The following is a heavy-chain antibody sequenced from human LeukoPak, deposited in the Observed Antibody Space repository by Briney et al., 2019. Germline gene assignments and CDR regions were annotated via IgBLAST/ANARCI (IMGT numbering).Heavy chain of an antibody. D-gene: IGHD3-22*01. CDR3: ARANSRNYYDSSGYYYAGLDY. CDR2: IQYDGSNK. Sequence: GGSLRLSCAASGFTFSSYGMHWVRQAPGKGLEWVAFIQYDGSNKYYADSVKGRFTISRDNSKNTLYLQMNSLRAEDTAVYYCARANSRNYYDSSGYYYAGLDYWGQGTLVTVSS. V-gene: IGHV3-30*02. J-gene: IGHJ4*02. CDR1: GFTFSSYG.